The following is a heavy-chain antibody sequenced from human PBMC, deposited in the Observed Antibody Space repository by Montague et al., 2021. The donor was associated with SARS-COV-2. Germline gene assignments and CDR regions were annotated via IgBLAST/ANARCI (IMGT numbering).Heavy chain of an antibody. Sequence: SETLSLTRTVSGGSISSSRYYWGWIRQPPGKGLEWIGSIYYSGSTYYNPSLKSRVTISVDTSKNQFSLKLSSVTAADTAVYYCARVGRQQLVRLSGMDVWGQGTTVTVSS. CDR1: GGSISSSRYY. CDR3: ARVGRQQLVRLSGMDV. V-gene: IGHV4-39*07. D-gene: IGHD6-13*01. J-gene: IGHJ6*02. CDR2: IYYSGST.